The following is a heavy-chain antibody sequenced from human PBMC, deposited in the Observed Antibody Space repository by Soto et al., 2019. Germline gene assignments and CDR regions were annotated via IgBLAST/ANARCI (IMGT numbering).Heavy chain of an antibody. CDR3: ARVYSYGVRVVSPRARYVMDC. CDR1: GGTFSSYA. Sequence: SVKVSCKASGGTFSSYAISWVRQAPGQGLEWMGGIIPIFGTANYAQKFQGRVTITADESTSTAYMELSSLRSEDTAVYYCARVYSYGVRVVSPRARYVMDCWGQGTTVTVSS. D-gene: IGHD5-18*01. V-gene: IGHV1-69*13. J-gene: IGHJ6*02. CDR2: IIPIFGTA.